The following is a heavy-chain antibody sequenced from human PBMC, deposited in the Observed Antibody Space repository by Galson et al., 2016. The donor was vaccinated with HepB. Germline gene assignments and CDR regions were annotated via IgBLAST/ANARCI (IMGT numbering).Heavy chain of an antibody. Sequence: SLRLSCAASGFTFSNYAIHWVRQAPGKGLEWVAVIWHDGGNKYYADSVEGRFTISRDNSKNTLYLQMNSLRAEDTAVYYCARRIRYTYGMDVWGRGTTVTVSS. CDR2: IWHDGGNK. V-gene: IGHV3-33*01. CDR3: ARRIRYTYGMDV. CDR1: GFTFSNYA. J-gene: IGHJ6*02. D-gene: IGHD1-14*01.